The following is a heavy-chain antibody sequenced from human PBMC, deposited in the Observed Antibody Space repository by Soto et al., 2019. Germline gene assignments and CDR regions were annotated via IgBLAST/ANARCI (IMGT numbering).Heavy chain of an antibody. CDR1: GFTVSSNY. CDR3: ARATVTTTWWYFDL. CDR2: IYSGGST. V-gene: IGHV3-66*01. D-gene: IGHD4-17*01. J-gene: IGHJ2*01. Sequence: EVQLVESGGGLVQPGGSLRLSCAASGFTVSSNYMSWVRQAPGKGLEWVSVIYSGGSTYYADSVKGRFTISRDNSKKTLYLQMNSLRAEDTAVYYCARATVTTTWWYFDLWGRGTLVTVSS.